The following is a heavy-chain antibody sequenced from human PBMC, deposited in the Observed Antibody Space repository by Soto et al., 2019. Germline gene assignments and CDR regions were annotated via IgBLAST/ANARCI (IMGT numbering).Heavy chain of an antibody. Sequence: EVQLLESGGGLVQPGGSLRLSCAASGFTFSSYAMSWVRQPPGKGLEWVSAISGSGCSTYYADSVKGRFTISRDNSKNTLYLHMNSLRDEDTAVYYCAKGVVVVIAAHPWGFAYSVQRKMVTV. CDR3: AKGVVVVIAAHPWGFAY. CDR1: GFTFSSYA. J-gene: IGHJ4*02. CDR2: ISGSGCST. D-gene: IGHD2-15*01. V-gene: IGHV3-23*01.